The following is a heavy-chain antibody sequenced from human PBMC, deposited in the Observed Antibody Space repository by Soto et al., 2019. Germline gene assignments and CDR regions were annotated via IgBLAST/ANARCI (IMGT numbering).Heavy chain of an antibody. CDR3: ARDTTLYDILTGYSVAWFDP. V-gene: IGHV4-61*01. Sequence: SETLSLTCTVSGGSVSSGSYYWSWIRQPPGKGLEWIGYIYYSGSTNYNPSLKSRVTISVDTSKNQFSLKLSSVTAADAAVYYCARDTTLYDILTGYSVAWFDPWGQGTLVTVSS. CDR2: IYYSGST. J-gene: IGHJ5*02. CDR1: GGSVSSGSYY. D-gene: IGHD3-9*01.